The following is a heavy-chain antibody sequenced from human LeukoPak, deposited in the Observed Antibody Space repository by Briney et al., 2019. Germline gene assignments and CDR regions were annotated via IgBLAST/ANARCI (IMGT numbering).Heavy chain of an antibody. J-gene: IGHJ4*02. CDR1: GFTFSSYA. D-gene: IGHD6-19*01. CDR2: ISSSGSST. CDR3: ARDGTYSSGWYGFYDY. V-gene: IGHV3-48*04. Sequence: GGSLRLSCAASGFTFSSYAMHWVRQAPGKGLEWVSYISSSGSSTYYADSVKGRFTISRDNTKNSLYLQMNSLRVEDTAVYYCARDGTYSSGWYGFYDYWGQGTLVTVSS.